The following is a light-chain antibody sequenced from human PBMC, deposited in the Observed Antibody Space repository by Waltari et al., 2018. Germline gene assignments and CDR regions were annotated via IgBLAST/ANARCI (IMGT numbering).Light chain of an antibody. CDR1: QSISSW. V-gene: IGKV1-5*03. CDR3: QQYKTFPPWT. CDR2: KAS. Sequence: DIQMTQSPSTLSASVGDRVTITCRASQSISSWLAWYQQKPGNAPKLLIYKASSLESGVPSRFSGSGSGTEFTLTISRLQPDDFATYYCQQYKTFPPWTFGQGTKVEIK. J-gene: IGKJ1*01.